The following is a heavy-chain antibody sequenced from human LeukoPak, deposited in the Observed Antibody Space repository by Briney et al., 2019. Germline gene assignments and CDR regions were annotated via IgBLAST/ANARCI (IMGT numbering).Heavy chain of an antibody. V-gene: IGHV4-34*01. CDR3: ARLMPRYSYGYGSPGYFDY. J-gene: IGHJ4*02. CDR2: INHSGST. CDR1: GGSFSGYY. D-gene: IGHD5-18*01. Sequence: SETLSLTCAVYGGSFSGYYWSWIRQPPGKGLEWIGEINHSGSTNYNPSLKSRVTISVDTSKNQSSLKLSSVTAADTAVYYCARLMPRYSYGYGSPGYFDYWGQGTLVTVSS.